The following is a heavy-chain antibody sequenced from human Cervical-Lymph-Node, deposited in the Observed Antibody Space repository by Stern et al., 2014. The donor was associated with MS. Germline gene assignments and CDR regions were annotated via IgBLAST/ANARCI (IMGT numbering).Heavy chain of an antibody. CDR2: IKEDGSEK. V-gene: IGHV3-7*01. CDR3: TRAEEWDILYFDS. Sequence: EVQLVESGGGLVQPGGSLRLSCAASGFTFTRYWMNWVRQAPGKGLELVATIKEDGSEKHHVDSVKGRFTISRDNAKNSLYLQMTSLRAEDTGVYYCTRAEEWDILYFDSWGQGTLVSVSS. D-gene: IGHD1-26*01. J-gene: IGHJ4*02. CDR1: GFTFTRYW.